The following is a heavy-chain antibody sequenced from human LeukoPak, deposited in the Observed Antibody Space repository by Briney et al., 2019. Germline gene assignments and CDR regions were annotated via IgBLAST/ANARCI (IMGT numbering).Heavy chain of an antibody. J-gene: IGHJ6*03. CDR2: IIPIFGTA. D-gene: IGHD2-15*01. CDR3: ARVGYCSGGSCRPAYYYMDV. V-gene: IGHV1-69*05. CDR1: GGTFSSYA. Sequence: SVSVSCKASGGTFSSYAISGVRQAPGQGLEWMGGIIPIFGTANYAQKCQGRVTITTDDSTRTAYTELSSMRSEDTAVYYCARVGYCSGGSCRPAYYYMDVWGKGTTVTVSS.